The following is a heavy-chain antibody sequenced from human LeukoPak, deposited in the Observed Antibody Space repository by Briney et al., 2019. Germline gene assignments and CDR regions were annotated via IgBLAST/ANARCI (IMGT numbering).Heavy chain of an antibody. Sequence: SETLSVTCIVSGGSIISSSYYGGWIRHPPGKGLEWLRSIYYSGSTYYNPSLKSRVTISVDTSKNQFSLKLSSVTAADTAVYYCARTGYSSSWYPYYYYMDVWGKGTTVTVSS. J-gene: IGHJ6*03. D-gene: IGHD6-13*01. V-gene: IGHV4-39*07. CDR2: IYYSGST. CDR1: GGSIISSSYY. CDR3: ARTGYSSSWYPYYYYMDV.